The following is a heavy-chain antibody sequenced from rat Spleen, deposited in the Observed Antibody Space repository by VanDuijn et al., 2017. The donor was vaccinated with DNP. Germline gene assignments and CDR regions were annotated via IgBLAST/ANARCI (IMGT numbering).Heavy chain of an antibody. Sequence: EVQLVESGGGLVQPGRSLKLSCAASGFTFSGYYMAWVRQAPTKGLEWVAYISYDGGNTYYGDSVKGRFTISRDNAKSSLYLQMDSLRSEDTATYYCAKGGYPFDYWGQGVMVTVSS. CDR2: ISYDGGNT. CDR3: AKGGYPFDY. V-gene: IGHV5-20*01. D-gene: IGHD1-4*01. J-gene: IGHJ2*01. CDR1: GFTFSGYY.